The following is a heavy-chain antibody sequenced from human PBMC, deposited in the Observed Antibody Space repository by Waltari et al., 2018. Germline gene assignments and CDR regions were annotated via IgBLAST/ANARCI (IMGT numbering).Heavy chain of an antibody. J-gene: IGHJ6*02. CDR2: LWYDGSNK. CDR3: ARDFTIPGQTPYYYYYGMDV. CDR1: GFTFSSYG. V-gene: IGHV3-33*01. D-gene: IGHD3-3*01. Sequence: QVQLVESGGGVVQPGRSLRLSCAASGFTFSSYGMHWVRQAPGKGLEWVAVLWYDGSNKYSADSVKGRFTISRDNSKNTLYLQMNSLRAEDTAVYYCARDFTIPGQTPYYYYYGMDVWGQGTTVTVSS.